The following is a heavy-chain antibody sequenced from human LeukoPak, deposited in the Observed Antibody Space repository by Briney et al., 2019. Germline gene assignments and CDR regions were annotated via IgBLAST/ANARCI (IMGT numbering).Heavy chain of an antibody. CDR2: IWYDGSNK. CDR3: AKEPASGGWFDP. Sequence: GGSLRLSCAASGFTFSSYGMHWVRQAPGKGLEWVAVIWYDGSNKYYADSVKGRFTISRDNSKNTLYLQMNSLRAEDTAVYYCAKEPASGGWFDPWGQGTLVAVSS. J-gene: IGHJ5*02. V-gene: IGHV3-33*06. D-gene: IGHD2-15*01. CDR1: GFTFSSYG.